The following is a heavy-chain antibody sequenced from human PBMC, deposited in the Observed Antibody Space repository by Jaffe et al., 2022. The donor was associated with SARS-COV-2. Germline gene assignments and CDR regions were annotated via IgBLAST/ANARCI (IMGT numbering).Heavy chain of an antibody. CDR3: TTLKSMIVVPYYYYYGMDV. J-gene: IGHJ6*02. V-gene: IGHV3-15*01. CDR2: IKSKTDGGTT. Sequence: EVQLVESGGGLVKPGGSLRLSCAASGFTFSNAWMSWVRQAPGKGLEWVGRIKSKTDGGTTDYAAPVKGRFTISRDDSKNTLYLQMNSLKTEDTAVYYCTTLKSMIVVPYYYYYGMDVWGQGTTVTVSS. CDR1: GFTFSNAW. D-gene: IGHD3-22*01.